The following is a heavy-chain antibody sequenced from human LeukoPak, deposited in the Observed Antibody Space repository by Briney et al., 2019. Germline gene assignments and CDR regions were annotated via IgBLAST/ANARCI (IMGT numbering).Heavy chain of an antibody. CDR2: INPNSGGT. J-gene: IGHJ4*02. CDR1: GYTFTDYF. CDR3: ARGDGSGRYCIEY. D-gene: IGHD3-10*01. Sequence: ASVKVSCKASGYTFTDYFMHWVRQAPGQGLEWMGWINPNSGGTNYAQRFQGRVTMTRDTSMSTVYMELSRLKSDDTAVYYCARGDGSGRYCIEYWGQGTLVAVAS. V-gene: IGHV1-2*02.